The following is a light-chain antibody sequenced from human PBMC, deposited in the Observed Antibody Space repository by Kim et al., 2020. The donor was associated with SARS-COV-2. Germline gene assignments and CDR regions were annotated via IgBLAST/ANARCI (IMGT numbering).Light chain of an antibody. V-gene: IGKV1-8*01. CDR3: LQYYSYPLT. CDR1: QGISSY. Sequence: ASTGDRVTITCRASQGISSYLAWYQQKPGRAPKLLIYAASTLQSGVPSRFSGSGSGTDFTLTISCLQSEDFATYYCLQYYSYPLTFGGGTKVDIK. CDR2: AAS. J-gene: IGKJ4*01.